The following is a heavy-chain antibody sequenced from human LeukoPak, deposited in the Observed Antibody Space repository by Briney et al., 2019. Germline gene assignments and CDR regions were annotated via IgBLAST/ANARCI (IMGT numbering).Heavy chain of an antibody. CDR3: AKAYTVATMPLGY. J-gene: IGHJ4*02. D-gene: IGHD5-12*01. V-gene: IGHV3-23*01. CDR1: GFTFSSYA. Sequence: GGSLRLSCAASGFTFSSYAMSWVRQAPGKGLEWVSAISGGGGSTYYADSVKGRFTISRDNSKNTLYLQMNSLRAEDTAVYYCAKAYTVATMPLGYWGQGTLVTVSS. CDR2: ISGGGGST.